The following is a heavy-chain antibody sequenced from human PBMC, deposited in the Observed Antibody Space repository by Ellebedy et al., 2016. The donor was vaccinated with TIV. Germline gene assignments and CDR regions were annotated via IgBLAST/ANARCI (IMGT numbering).Heavy chain of an antibody. CDR3: ASHRGFYSGWSFDY. J-gene: IGHJ4*02. CDR2: IYYSGST. CDR1: GGSISSGGFF. Sequence: MPSETLSLTCTVSGGSISSGGFFWSWIRQHPGKGLEWIGYIYYSGSTNYNPSLESRVTISIDTSKNQFSLNLNSVTAADTAKYYCASHRGFYSGWSFDYWGQGTLITVSS. D-gene: IGHD5-12*01. V-gene: IGHV4-31*03.